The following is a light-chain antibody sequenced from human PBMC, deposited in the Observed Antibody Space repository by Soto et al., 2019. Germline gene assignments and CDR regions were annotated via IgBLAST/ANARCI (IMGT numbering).Light chain of an antibody. CDR2: GAS. V-gene: IGKV3-20*01. CDR3: QQYSRSPLT. CDR1: QSIVSSY. J-gene: IGKJ4*01. Sequence: EIVLTQSPGTLSLSPGESATLSCRASQSIVSSYLAWYQQKPGQAPRLLIYGASTRATGIPARFSGDGSGTDFTLNISSLEPEDFAVYYCQQYSRSPLTFGGGTKVDIK.